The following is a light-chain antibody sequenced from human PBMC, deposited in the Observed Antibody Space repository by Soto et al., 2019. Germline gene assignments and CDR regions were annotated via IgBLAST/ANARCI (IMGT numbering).Light chain of an antibody. Sequence: ESVLAQSPGPLSLSPGERSTLSCRASQSVGSSYLVWHQQKPGQAPRLLIYAAPRRATGIPDRFSGSGSGTDFTLTISGLEPEDFAVYYCQQYGNSRATFGQGTKVDIK. J-gene: IGKJ1*01. V-gene: IGKV3-20*01. CDR2: AAP. CDR1: QSVGSSY. CDR3: QQYGNSRAT.